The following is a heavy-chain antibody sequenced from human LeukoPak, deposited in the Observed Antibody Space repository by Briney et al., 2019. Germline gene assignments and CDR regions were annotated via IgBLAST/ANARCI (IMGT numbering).Heavy chain of an antibody. CDR2: INHSGST. V-gene: IGHV4-34*01. Sequence: SETLSLTCAVYGGSFSGYYWSWIRQPPGKGLEWIGEINHSGSTNYNPSLKSRVTISVDTSKNQFSLKLSSVTAADTAVYYCARDEANYYGSGSSGGFDPWGQGTLVTVSS. J-gene: IGHJ5*02. CDR3: ARDEANYYGSGSSGGFDP. CDR1: GGSFSGYY. D-gene: IGHD3-10*01.